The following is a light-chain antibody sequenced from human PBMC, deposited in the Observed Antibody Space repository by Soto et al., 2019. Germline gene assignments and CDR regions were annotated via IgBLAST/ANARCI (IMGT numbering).Light chain of an antibody. CDR2: QVT. V-gene: IGLV2-14*01. CDR1: TRDIAGYNY. CDR3: TSFSSSTSLYV. J-gene: IGLJ1*01. Sequence: QSVLTQPASVSGSLGQSITISCTGTTRDIAGYNYISWYRQLPGKAPKLMIYQVTIRPSGISNRFSGSKSGNTASLTISGLQAEDEADYYCTSFSSSTSLYVFGTGTKLTVL.